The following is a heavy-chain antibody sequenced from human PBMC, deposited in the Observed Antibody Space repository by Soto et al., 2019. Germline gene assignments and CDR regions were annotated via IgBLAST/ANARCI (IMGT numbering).Heavy chain of an antibody. D-gene: IGHD3-22*01. J-gene: IGHJ5*02. CDR3: ARESYYDSTNWFDP. CDR2: IYYSGST. V-gene: IGHV4-30-4*01. Sequence: PSETLSLTCTVSGGSISSGDYYWSWIRQPPGKGLEWIGYIYYSGSTYYNPSLKSRVTISVDTSKNQFSLKLSSVTAADTAVYYCARESYYDSTNWFDPWGQGTLVTVSS. CDR1: GGSISSGDYY.